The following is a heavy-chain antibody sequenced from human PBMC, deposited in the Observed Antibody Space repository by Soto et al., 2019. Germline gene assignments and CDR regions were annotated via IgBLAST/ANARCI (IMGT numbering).Heavy chain of an antibody. D-gene: IGHD5-18*01. CDR1: GGSVNGYY. Sequence: XATLSLACAVYGGSVNGYYGSWIRQPPGKGLEWIGEINHSGSTNYNPSLKSRVTISVDTSKNQFSLKLSSVTAADTAVYYCARMAIQLRYYYYYGMDVWGKGTTVTVSS. CDR2: INHSGST. J-gene: IGHJ6*04. V-gene: IGHV4-34*01. CDR3: ARMAIQLRYYYYYGMDV.